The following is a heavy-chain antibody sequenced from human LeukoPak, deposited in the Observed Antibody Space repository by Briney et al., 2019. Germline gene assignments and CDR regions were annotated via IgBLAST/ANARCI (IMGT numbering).Heavy chain of an antibody. J-gene: IGHJ4*02. CDR3: ARSDFWSGSDY. CDR1: GFTFSNHA. V-gene: IGHV4-34*01. Sequence: GSLRLSCAASGFTFSNHAMHWVRQAPGKGLEWIGEINHSGSTNYNPSLKSRVTISVDTSKNQFSLKLSSVTAADTAVYYCARSDFWSGSDYWGQGTLVTVSS. D-gene: IGHD3-3*01. CDR2: INHSGST.